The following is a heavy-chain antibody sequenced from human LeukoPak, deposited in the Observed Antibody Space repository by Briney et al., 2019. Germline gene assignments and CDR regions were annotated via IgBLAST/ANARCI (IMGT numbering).Heavy chain of an antibody. J-gene: IGHJ4*02. V-gene: IGHV4-34*01. D-gene: IGHD3-3*01. CDR2: INHSGST. CDR1: GGSFSGYY. CDR3: ARRFWSGYYKRASDY. Sequence: SETLSLTCAVYGGSFSGYYWSWIRQPPGKGLEWIGEINHSGSTNYNPSLKSRVTISVDTSKNQFSLKLSSVTAADTAVYYCARRFWSGYYKRASDYWGQGTLVTVSS.